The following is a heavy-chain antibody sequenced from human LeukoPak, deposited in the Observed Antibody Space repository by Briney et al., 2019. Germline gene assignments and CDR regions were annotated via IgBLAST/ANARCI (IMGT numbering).Heavy chain of an antibody. D-gene: IGHD1-1*01. J-gene: IGHJ1*01. CDR3: AKPVDGASVQRYFQH. CDR1: GITLSDYW. Sequence: GGSLRLSCAASGITLSDYWTYWVRQGPGKGLVHVSRIESDGTRTVYADSVRGRFTISRDNSKNTLFLQMNSLRAEDTAIYYCAKPVDGASVQRYFQHWGQGTLVTVSS. CDR2: IESDGTRT. V-gene: IGHV3-74*03.